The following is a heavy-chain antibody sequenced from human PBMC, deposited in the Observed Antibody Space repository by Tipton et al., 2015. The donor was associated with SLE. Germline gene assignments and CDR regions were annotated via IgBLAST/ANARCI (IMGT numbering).Heavy chain of an antibody. CDR2: MRHDGGKT. V-gene: IGHV3-30*02. CDR1: GFTFSSYG. J-gene: IGHJ3*02. CDR3: ARDSRRDAFDI. Sequence: SLRLSCAASGFTFSSYGMHWVRQAPGKGLEWVAYMRHDGGKTDYADSVKGRFTISRDNSKNTLYLQMNSLRAKDTAVYYCARDSRRDAFDIWGQGTMVTVSS. D-gene: IGHD6-13*01.